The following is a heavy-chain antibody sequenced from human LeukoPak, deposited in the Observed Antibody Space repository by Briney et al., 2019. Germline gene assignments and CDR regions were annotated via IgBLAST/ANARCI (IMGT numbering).Heavy chain of an antibody. D-gene: IGHD6-19*01. Sequence: TTSETLSLTCTVSGGSISSYYWSWIRQPPGKGLEWIGYIYYSGSTYYNPSLKSRVTISVDTSKNQFSLKLSSVTAADTAVYYCARAHRAVAVDYFDYWGQGTLVTVSS. V-gene: IGHV4-59*12. J-gene: IGHJ4*02. CDR3: ARAHRAVAVDYFDY. CDR2: IYYSGST. CDR1: GGSISSYY.